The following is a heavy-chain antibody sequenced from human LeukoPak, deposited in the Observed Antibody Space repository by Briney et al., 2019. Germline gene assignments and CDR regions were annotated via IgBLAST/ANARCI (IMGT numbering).Heavy chain of an antibody. CDR2: IIPIFGTA. Sequence: GASVRVSCKASGYTFSGYYMRWVRQAPGQGLEWMGGIIPIFGTANYAQKLQGRVTMTTDTSTSTAYMELRSLRSDDTAVYYCARGGGRYSSSGYPIDYWGQGTLVTVSS. CDR1: GYTFSGYY. CDR3: ARGGGRYSSSGYPIDY. V-gene: IGHV1-69*05. J-gene: IGHJ4*02. D-gene: IGHD3-22*01.